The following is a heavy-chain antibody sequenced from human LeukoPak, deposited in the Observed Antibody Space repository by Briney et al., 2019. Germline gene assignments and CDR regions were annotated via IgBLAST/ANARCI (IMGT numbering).Heavy chain of an antibody. V-gene: IGHV4-31*03. J-gene: IGHJ4*02. CDR3: ARGAPYYYDSSGYLFDY. Sequence: SQTLSLTCTVSGGSISSGGYYWSWVRQHPGKGLEWMGYIYYSGSTYYNPSLKSRVTISVDTSKNQFSLKLSSVTAADTAVYYCARGAPYYYDSSGYLFDYWGQGTLVTVSS. CDR2: IYYSGST. D-gene: IGHD3-22*01. CDR1: GGSISSGGYY.